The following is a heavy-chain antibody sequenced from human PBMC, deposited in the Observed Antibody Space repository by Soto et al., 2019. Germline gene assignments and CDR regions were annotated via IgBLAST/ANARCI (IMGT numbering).Heavy chain of an antibody. V-gene: IGHV3-23*01. CDR1: GITFSTYA. CDR2: ISASGYST. Sequence: EVQLLESGGGLVQPGGSLRLSCAVSGITFSTYAMSWVRQAPGRGLEWVSSISASGYSTYYADSVKCRFTISRDNSKSTLFLQMNSLRAADTDLYYCAKDATGDPIYYYYDYMDVWGKGTTVTVSS. D-gene: IGHD4-17*01. J-gene: IGHJ6*03. CDR3: AKDATGDPIYYYYDYMDV.